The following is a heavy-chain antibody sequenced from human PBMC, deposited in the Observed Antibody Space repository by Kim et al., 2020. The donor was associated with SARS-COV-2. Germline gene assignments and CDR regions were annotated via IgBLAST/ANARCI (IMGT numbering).Heavy chain of an antibody. CDR3: VKKADYDSSGYSRGHDAFDI. D-gene: IGHD3-22*01. J-gene: IGHJ3*02. CDR2: ISSNGGST. CDR1: GFTFSSYA. Sequence: GGSLRLSCSASGFTFSSYAMHWVRQAPGKGLEYVSAISSNGGSTYYADSVKGRFTISRDNSKNTLYLQMSSLRAEDTAVYYCVKKADYDSSGYSRGHDAFDIWGQGTMVTVSS. V-gene: IGHV3-64D*09.